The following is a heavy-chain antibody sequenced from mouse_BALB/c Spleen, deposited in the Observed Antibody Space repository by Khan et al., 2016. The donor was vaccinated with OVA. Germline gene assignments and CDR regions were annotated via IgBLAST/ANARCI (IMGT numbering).Heavy chain of an antibody. D-gene: IGHD2-14*01. CDR3: ARGYDVFAH. J-gene: IGHJ3*01. CDR2: FNPNTGNT. CDR1: GYSFTGYY. Sequence: IQLVQSGPDLVKTGASVKISCKASGYSFTGYYMNWVKQSLGKSLECFGRFNPNTGNTNYNQKFKAKAIFTVDTSSSTAYMELRSLTSEDSAVYNGARGYDVFAHWGQGTLVTVAA. V-gene: IGHV1-26*01.